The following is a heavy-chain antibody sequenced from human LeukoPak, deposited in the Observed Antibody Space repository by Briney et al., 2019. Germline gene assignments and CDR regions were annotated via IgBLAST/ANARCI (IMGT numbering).Heavy chain of an antibody. CDR3: ARSHYYDSSGYYYLDY. CDR2: IYPGDSDT. J-gene: IGHJ4*02. Sequence: GESLKISCKGSGYSFTSYWIGWVRQMPGKGLEWVGIIYPGDSDTRYSPSFQGQVTISADKSISTAYLQWSSLKASDTAMYYCARSHYYDSSGYYYLDYWGQGTLVTVSS. D-gene: IGHD3-22*01. V-gene: IGHV5-51*01. CDR1: GYSFTSYW.